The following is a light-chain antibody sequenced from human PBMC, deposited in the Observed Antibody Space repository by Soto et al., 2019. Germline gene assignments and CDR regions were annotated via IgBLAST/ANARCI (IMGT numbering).Light chain of an antibody. V-gene: IGLV2-18*01. CDR1: STDFVSYNR. Sequence: ALTQPPSVSRSPGQSVTISCTGTSTDFVSYNRVSWYQQPPGTAPKLMIYEVSKRPSGVPDRFSGSKSGNTASLTISGLQAADEADYYCSLYTSENAYVFGTG. J-gene: IGLJ1*01. CDR2: EVS. CDR3: SLYTSENAYV.